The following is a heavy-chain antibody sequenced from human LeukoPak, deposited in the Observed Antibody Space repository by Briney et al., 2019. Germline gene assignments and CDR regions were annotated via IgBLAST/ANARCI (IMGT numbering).Heavy chain of an antibody. CDR1: GFTFSSYA. D-gene: IGHD2-2*03. CDR3: ARAGYCSSTSCSIRLSYYYYYIDV. J-gene: IGHJ6*03. V-gene: IGHV3-30-3*01. Sequence: GGSLRLSCAASGFTFSSYAMDWVRQAPGKGLEWVAVISYDGSNKYYADSVKGRFTISRDNSKNTLYLQMNSLRAEDTAVYYCARAGYCSSTSCSIRLSYYYYYIDVWGTRTTVTVSS. CDR2: ISYDGSNK.